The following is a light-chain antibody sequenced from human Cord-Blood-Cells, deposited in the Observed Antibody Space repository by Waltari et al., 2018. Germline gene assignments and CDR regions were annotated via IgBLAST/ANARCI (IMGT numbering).Light chain of an antibody. V-gene: IGKV4-1*01. CDR1: QSVLYTSNNKNY. J-gene: IGKJ1*01. CDR2: WAS. CDR3: QQYYSAPPT. Sequence: IVMTQSPDSLAVSLGERATINCKSSQSVLYTSNNKNYLAWYQQKPGQPPKLLIYWASTRKSGFPDLFMINRSRTDFTLTFSSRQVEDVAVYYCQQYYSAPPTFCQWSKVEIK.